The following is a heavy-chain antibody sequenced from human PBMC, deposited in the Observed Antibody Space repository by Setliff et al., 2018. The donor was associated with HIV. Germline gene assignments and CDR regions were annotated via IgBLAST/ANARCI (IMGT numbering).Heavy chain of an antibody. CDR1: GGTFSSYA. CDR3: AILGRRYCNHYTASCYETAGGDSDLKTSDY. Sequence: ASVKVSCKASGGTFSSYAISWVRQAPGQGLEWMGGILPLLNSPNFAQRFEGRVTLTADETTRTVYMDFTSLRPDDTAVYYCAILGRRYCNHYTASCYETAGGDSDLKTSDYWDPGTLVTVSS. V-gene: IGHV1-69*13. D-gene: IGHD2-21*02. J-gene: IGHJ4*02. CDR2: ILPLLNSP.